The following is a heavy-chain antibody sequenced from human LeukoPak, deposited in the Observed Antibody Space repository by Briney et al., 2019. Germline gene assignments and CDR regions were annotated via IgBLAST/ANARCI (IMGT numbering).Heavy chain of an antibody. CDR2: MYSGGAT. Sequence: GGSLRLSFAASGFSVSTNYMAWGRQAPGKGLEWVSIMYSGGATYYVDSVKGRFTLSRDTSKNTLFLQMNSLRAEDTAVYYCARATSSWYFWDYWGQGTLVTVSS. J-gene: IGHJ4*02. CDR3: ARATSSWYFWDY. V-gene: IGHV3-53*01. CDR1: GFSVSTNY. D-gene: IGHD6-13*01.